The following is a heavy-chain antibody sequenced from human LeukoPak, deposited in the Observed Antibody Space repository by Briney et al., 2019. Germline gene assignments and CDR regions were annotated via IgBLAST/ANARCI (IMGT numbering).Heavy chain of an antibody. CDR3: ASLKGLFDYFDY. CDR1: GFIVSNNY. J-gene: IGHJ4*02. CDR2: LYNAGST. V-gene: IGHV3-53*01. Sequence: GGSLRLSCVASGFIVSNNYMSWVRQAPGKGLEWVSVLYNAGSTYYAESVKGRFTISRDNSKNTLYLQMYSLRAEDTAVYYCASLKGLFDYFDYWGQGILVTVSS. D-gene: IGHD3-22*01.